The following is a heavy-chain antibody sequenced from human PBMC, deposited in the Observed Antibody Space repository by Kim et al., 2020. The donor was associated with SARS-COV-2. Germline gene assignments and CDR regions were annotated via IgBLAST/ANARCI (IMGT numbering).Heavy chain of an antibody. CDR3: ARDGSSGDYYYDY. CDR2: INAGNGNT. V-gene: IGHV1-3*01. CDR1: GYTFTSYA. D-gene: IGHD2-21*02. J-gene: IGHJ4*02. Sequence: ASVNVSCKASGYTFTSYAMHWVRQAPGQRLEWMGWINAGNGNTKYSQKFQGRVTITRDTSASTAYMELSSLRSEDTAVYYCARDGSSGDYYYDYWGQGTLVTVSS.